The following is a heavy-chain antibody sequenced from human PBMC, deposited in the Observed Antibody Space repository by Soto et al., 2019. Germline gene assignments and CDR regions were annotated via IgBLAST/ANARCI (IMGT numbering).Heavy chain of an antibody. CDR2: IRSKAYGGTT. V-gene: IGHV3-49*04. J-gene: IGHJ6*02. CDR3: TRVWFGELRSSYYYYYGMDF. D-gene: IGHD3-10*01. Sequence: GGSLRLSCTASGFTFGDYAMSWVRQAPGKGLEWVGFIRSKAYGGTTEYAASVKGRFTISRDDSKSIAYLQMNSLKTEDTAVYYCTRVWFGELRSSYYYYYGMDFWGQGTTVTVSS. CDR1: GFTFGDYA.